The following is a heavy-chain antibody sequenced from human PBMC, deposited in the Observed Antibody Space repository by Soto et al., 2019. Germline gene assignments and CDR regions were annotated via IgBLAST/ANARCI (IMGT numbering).Heavy chain of an antibody. CDR3: ARGRYCLTGRCFPNWFDS. CDR2: IYKSATT. CDR1: GDSISNLDYF. V-gene: IGHV4-30-4*01. J-gene: IGHJ5*01. Sequence: SETLSLTCSVSGDSISNLDYFWAWIRQPPGQALEYIGYIYKSATTYYNPSFESRVAISVDTPKSQFSLNVTSVTAADTAVYFCARGRYCLTGRCFPNWFDSWGQGALVTVPQ. D-gene: IGHD7-27*01.